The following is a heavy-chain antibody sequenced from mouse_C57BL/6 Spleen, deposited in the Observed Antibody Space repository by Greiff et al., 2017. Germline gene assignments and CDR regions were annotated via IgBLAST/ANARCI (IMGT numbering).Heavy chain of an antibody. J-gene: IGHJ4*01. CDR1: GYAFSSSW. D-gene: IGHD2-2*01. V-gene: IGHV1-82*01. CDR2: IYPGDGDT. Sequence: VKLMESGPELVKPGASVKISCKASGYAFSSSWMNWVKQRPGKGLEWIGRIYPGDGDTNYNGKFKGKATLTADKSSSTAYMQLSSLTSEDSAVYFCARSPIYYGYPYAMDYWGQGTSVTVSS. CDR3: ARSPIYYGYPYAMDY.